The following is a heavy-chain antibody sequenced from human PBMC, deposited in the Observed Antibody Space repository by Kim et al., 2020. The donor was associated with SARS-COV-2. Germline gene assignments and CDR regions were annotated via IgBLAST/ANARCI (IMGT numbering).Heavy chain of an antibody. V-gene: IGHV1-58*02. CDR2: IVVGSGNT. J-gene: IGHJ2*01. Sequence: SVKVSCKASGFTFTSSAMQWVRQARGQRLEWIGWIVVGSGNTNYAQKFQERVTITRDMSTSTAYMELSSLRSEDTAVYYCAADRYCSGGSCWSSWYFDLWGRGTLVTASS. CDR3: AADRYCSGGSCWSSWYFDL. CDR1: GFTFTSSA. D-gene: IGHD2-15*01.